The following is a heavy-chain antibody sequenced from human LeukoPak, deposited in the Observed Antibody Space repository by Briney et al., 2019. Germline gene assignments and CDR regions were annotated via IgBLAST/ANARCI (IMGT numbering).Heavy chain of an antibody. CDR1: GGSISSGSYY. D-gene: IGHD5-12*01. V-gene: IGHV4-39*01. CDR3: ARLGATIYFDS. J-gene: IGHJ4*02. CDR2: IYHTGTT. Sequence: ASETLSLTCTVSGGSISSGSYYWSWIRQPPGKGLEWIGYIYHTGTTYYNPSLQSRVTISVDTSKNQFSLKLNSVTAADTAVYYCARLGATIYFDSWGQGTLVTVSS.